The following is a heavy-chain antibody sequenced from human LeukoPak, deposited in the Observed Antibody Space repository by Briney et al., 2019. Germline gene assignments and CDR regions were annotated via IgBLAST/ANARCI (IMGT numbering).Heavy chain of an antibody. V-gene: IGHV3-23*01. J-gene: IGHJ4*02. CDR2: ITGSGGST. CDR3: AGGLYVRKY. Sequence: PGGSLRLSCAASGFTFSNYAMSWVRQAPGEGLEWVSTITGSGGSTYYADSVKGRFTIPRDHSKNTLYLQMKSLRAEDTAVYYCAGGLYVRKYWGQGTLVTVSS. CDR1: GFTFSNYA. D-gene: IGHD3-10*02.